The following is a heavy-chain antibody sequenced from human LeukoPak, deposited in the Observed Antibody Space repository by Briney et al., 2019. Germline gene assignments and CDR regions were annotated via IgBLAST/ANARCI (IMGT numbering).Heavy chain of an antibody. CDR3: AKDRRPTTVVTYPSD. CDR2: LSGSGSNT. J-gene: IGHJ4*02. Sequence: GGSLRLSCAVSGFTFSSYAMSWVRQAPGKGLEWVSALSGSGSNTYYADSVKGRFTISRDNSKNTLYLQMNSLRAEDTAVYYCAKDRRPTTVVTYPSDWGQGTLVTVSS. V-gene: IGHV3-23*01. D-gene: IGHD4-11*01. CDR1: GFTFSSYA.